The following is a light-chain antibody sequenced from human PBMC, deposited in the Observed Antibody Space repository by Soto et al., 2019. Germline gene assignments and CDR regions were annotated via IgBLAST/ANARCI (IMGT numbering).Light chain of an antibody. J-gene: IGKJ4*01. CDR3: QQYGSSPLT. CDR2: GAS. V-gene: IGKV3-20*01. CDR1: QSVGSN. Sequence: EIVMTQSPATLSVSPGERATLSCRASQSVGSNVAWYQQRPGQAPRLLIYGASNRANGIPDRFSGSGSGTDFTLTISRLEPEDFAVFYCQQYGSSPLTFGGGTKVDIK.